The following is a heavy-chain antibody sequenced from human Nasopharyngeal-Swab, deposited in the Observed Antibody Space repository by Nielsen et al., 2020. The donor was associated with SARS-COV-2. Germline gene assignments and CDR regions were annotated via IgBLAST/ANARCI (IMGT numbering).Heavy chain of an antibody. V-gene: IGHV3-30*18. CDR2: ISYDGSNK. CDR3: AKDYYDSSGYLEYYFDY. D-gene: IGHD3-22*01. Sequence: GESLKISCAASGFTFSSYGMHWVRQAPGKGLEWVAVISYDGSNKYYVDSVKGRFTISRDNSKNTLYLQMNSLRAEDTAVYYCAKDYYDSSGYLEYYFDYWGQGTLVTVSS. J-gene: IGHJ4*02. CDR1: GFTFSSYG.